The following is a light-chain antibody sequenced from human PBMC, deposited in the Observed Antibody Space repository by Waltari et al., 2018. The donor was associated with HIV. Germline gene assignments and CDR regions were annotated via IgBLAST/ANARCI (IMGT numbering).Light chain of an antibody. CDR2: NTD. CDR1: TGTVISLNY. J-gene: IGLJ3*02. Sequence: QPVVTQEPSLPVSPGGTVTLTCPSSTGTVISLNYPIWFQHKPGQAPRSLIYNTDNRHSWTPDRFSGSLPGGKAALTLSGVQPEDEADYYCVIYYGGSWVFGGGTRLTVL. V-gene: IGLV7-43*01. CDR3: VIYYGGSWV.